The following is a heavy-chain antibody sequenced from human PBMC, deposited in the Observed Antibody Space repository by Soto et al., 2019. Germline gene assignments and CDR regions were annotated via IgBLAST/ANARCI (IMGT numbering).Heavy chain of an antibody. J-gene: IGHJ3*02. Sequence: EVPLVESGGGLVKPGGSLRLSCAASGFTFSNAWMNWVRQAPGKGLEWVCRIKSKTDGGTTDYAAPVNGRFTISRDDANNTLYLQMNSLKTEDTAVYYCTTDHYYYDSRGYYTTFDAFDICGQGTMVTVSS. CDR1: GFTFSNAW. CDR2: IKSKTDGGTT. V-gene: IGHV3-15*07. D-gene: IGHD3-22*01. CDR3: TTDHYYYDSRGYYTTFDAFDI.